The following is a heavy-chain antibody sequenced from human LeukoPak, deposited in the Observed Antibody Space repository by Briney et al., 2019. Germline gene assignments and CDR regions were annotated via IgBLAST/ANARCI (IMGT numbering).Heavy chain of an antibody. D-gene: IGHD2-2*01. J-gene: IGHJ3*02. CDR1: GFTFSSYA. CDR2: ISYDGSNK. Sequence: GGSLRLSCAASGFTFSSYAMHWVRQAPGKGLEWVAVISYDGSNKYYADSVKGRFTISRDNSKNTLYLQMNSLRAEDTAVYYCAKVPADPSEPLPPHAFDIWGQGTMVTVSS. V-gene: IGHV3-30*04. CDR3: AKVPADPSEPLPPHAFDI.